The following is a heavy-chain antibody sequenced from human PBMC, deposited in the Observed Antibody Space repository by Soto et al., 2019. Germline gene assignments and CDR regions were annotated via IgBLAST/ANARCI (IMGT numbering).Heavy chain of an antibody. V-gene: IGHV1-2*02. J-gene: IGHJ6*02. D-gene: IGHD2-2*01. CDR1: GYTFTGYY. CDR2: INPNSGGT. Sequence: EASVKVSCKASGYTFTGYYMHWVRQAPGQGLEWMGWINPNSGGTNYAQKFQGRVTMTRDTSISTAYMELSRLRSDDTAVYYCARDLAYCSSTSCYGPDAHYYGMDVWGQGTTVTVSS. CDR3: ARDLAYCSSTSCYGPDAHYYGMDV.